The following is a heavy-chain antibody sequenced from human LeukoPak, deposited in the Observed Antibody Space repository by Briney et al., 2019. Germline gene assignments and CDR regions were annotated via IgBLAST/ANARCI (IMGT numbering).Heavy chain of an antibody. J-gene: IGHJ3*02. V-gene: IGHV4-39*07. CDR1: GGSISSSNYY. CDR2: IYHSGST. CDR3: ARALRITMIQHAFDI. Sequence: SETLSLTCTVSGGSISSSNYYWGWIRQPPGKGLEWIGSIYHSGSTYYNPSLKSRVTISVDTSKNQFSLKLSSVTAADTAVYYCARALRITMIQHAFDIWGQGTMVTVSS. D-gene: IGHD3-22*01.